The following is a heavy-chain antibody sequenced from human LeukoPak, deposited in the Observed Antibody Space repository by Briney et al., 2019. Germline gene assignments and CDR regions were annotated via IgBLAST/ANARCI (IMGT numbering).Heavy chain of an antibody. J-gene: IGHJ6*02. CDR3: ARDGLGYSGYDHYYYYGMDV. CDR1: GGSISSYY. CDR2: IYYSGST. D-gene: IGHD5-12*01. Sequence: SETLSLTCTVSGGSISSYYWSWVRQPPGKGLEWIGYIYYSGSTNYNPSLTSRVTISVDTSKNQFSLKLSSVTAADTAVYYCARDGLGYSGYDHYYYYGMDVWAKGPRSPSP. V-gene: IGHV4-59*01.